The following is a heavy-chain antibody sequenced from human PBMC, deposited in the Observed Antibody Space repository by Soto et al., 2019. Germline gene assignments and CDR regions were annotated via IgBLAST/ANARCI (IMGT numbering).Heavy chain of an antibody. Sequence: SETLSLTCTVSGGSSRSSSGYWGWIRQPPGKGLEWIGSIYYSGSTYYNPSLKSRVTISVDTSKNQFSLKLSSVTAADTAVYYCARQVPAAFFDYWGQGTLVTVSS. D-gene: IGHD2-2*01. CDR2: IYYSGST. V-gene: IGHV4-39*01. J-gene: IGHJ4*02. CDR1: GGSSRSSSGY. CDR3: ARQVPAAFFDY.